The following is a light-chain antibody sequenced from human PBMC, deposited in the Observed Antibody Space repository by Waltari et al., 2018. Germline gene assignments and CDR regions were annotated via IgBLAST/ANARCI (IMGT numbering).Light chain of an antibody. CDR2: GAS. Sequence: PSSRASQSVNSNLAWYQQKPGQAPRLLIYGASGRATGIPARFSGSGSGTEFTLTISSLQSEDFAVYYCQQYNNWPPLTFGGGTKVEIK. CDR3: QQYNNWPPLT. V-gene: IGKV3-15*01. J-gene: IGKJ4*01. CDR1: QSVNSN.